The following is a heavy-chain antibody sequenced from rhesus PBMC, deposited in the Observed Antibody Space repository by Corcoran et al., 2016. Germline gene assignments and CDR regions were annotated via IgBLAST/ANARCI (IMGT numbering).Heavy chain of an antibody. CDR3: ASLVRGDYFPY. D-gene: IGHD3-34*01. CDR2: IYGSRGST. Sequence: QVQLQESGPGLVKPSETLSLTCAVSGGSISSNYWSWTRQPPGKGLEWIGRIYGSRGSTSSNPSLTSRFTISTDTSKTQFSLKVSSVTAADTAVYYCASLVRGDYFPYWGQGVLVTVSS. J-gene: IGHJ4*01. V-gene: IGHV4-147*01. CDR1: GGSISSNY.